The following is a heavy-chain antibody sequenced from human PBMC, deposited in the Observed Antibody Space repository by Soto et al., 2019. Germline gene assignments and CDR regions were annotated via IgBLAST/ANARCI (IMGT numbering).Heavy chain of an antibody. Sequence: QVQLVESGGGVVQPWRSLRLSCAASGFTFSSYVMHWVRQTPGRGLEWVAFISHDGNNKYYADSVKGRFTISRDNSENTLYLQMDSLRAEDTAVYYCARDDEGGSDCDLGYWGQGTLVTVSS. D-gene: IGHD1-26*01. CDR3: ARDDEGGSDCDLGY. CDR2: ISHDGNNK. J-gene: IGHJ4*02. V-gene: IGHV3-30-3*01. CDR1: GFTFSSYV.